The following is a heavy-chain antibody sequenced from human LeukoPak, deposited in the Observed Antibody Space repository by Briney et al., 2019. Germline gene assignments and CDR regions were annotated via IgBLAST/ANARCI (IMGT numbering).Heavy chain of an antibody. J-gene: IGHJ4*02. V-gene: IGHV3-23*01. CDR1: GFTFTNYA. CDR3: AKDLYTSRYACCFDY. Sequence: GGSLRLSCAATGFTFTNYAVNWVRRAPGKGLEWVSGVSGGGSSTYYADSVKGRFTISRDNSKNMLYLQMNSLRAEDTAVYYCAKDLYTSRYACCFDYWGQGTLVTVSS. D-gene: IGHD6-13*01. CDR2: VSGGGSST.